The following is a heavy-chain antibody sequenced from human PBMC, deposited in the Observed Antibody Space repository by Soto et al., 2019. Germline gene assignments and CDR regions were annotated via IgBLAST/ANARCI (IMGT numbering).Heavy chain of an antibody. D-gene: IGHD6-25*01. J-gene: IGHJ6*02. CDR3: AKESGGYDSSTRYGLDV. V-gene: IGHV4-31*03. Sequence: SETLSLTCSVSGGPINTVGYYWTWIRQQPGKGLEWIGYIYYSGSRDYNPSLKSRVSMSVDASKNQFSLNLTSVTAADTAVYYCAKESGGYDSSTRYGLDVWGQGTTVTVSS. CDR1: GGPINTVGYY. CDR2: IYYSGSR.